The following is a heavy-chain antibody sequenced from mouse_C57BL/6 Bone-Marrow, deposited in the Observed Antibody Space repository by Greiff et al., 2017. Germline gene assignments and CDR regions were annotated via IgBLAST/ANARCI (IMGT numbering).Heavy chain of an antibody. J-gene: IGHJ4*01. CDR3: TRWRGSSYAMDY. CDR1: GYTFTDYE. CDR2: IDPETGGT. V-gene: IGHV1-15*01. D-gene: IGHD6-1*01. Sequence: VKLQESGAELVRPGASVTLSCKASGYTFTDYEMHWVKQTPVHGLEWIGAIDPETGGTAYNQKFKGKAILTADKSSSTAYMELRSLTSEDSAVYYCTRWRGSSYAMDYWGQGTSVTVSS.